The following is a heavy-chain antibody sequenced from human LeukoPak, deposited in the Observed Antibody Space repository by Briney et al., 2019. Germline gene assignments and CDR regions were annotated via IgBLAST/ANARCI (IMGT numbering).Heavy chain of an antibody. CDR2: IFYSGST. J-gene: IGHJ4*02. CDR3: AKGIRDGHYFDY. CDR1: GGSISSTTYY. Sequence: SETLSLTCTVSGGSISSTTYYWGWIRQPPGTGLEWIGTIFYSGSTYYNPPLKSRVTISVDTSKNQFSLKLSSVTAADTAVYYCAKGIRDGHYFDYWGQGTLVTVSS. D-gene: IGHD6-13*01. V-gene: IGHV4-39*01.